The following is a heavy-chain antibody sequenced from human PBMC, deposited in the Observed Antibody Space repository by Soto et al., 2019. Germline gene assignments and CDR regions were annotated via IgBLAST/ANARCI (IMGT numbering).Heavy chain of an antibody. CDR3: SRQAPDFWSGKPQYYMNV. V-gene: IGHV3-73*01. D-gene: IGHD3-3*01. J-gene: IGHJ6*03. Sequence: EVQLVESGGGLVQPGGSLKLSCAASGFTFSGSAMHWVRQASGKGLEWVGRIRSKGNNYATAYGASLKSRFTISRDDSKNTAYPQINSLNTQDTAVYYCSRQAPDFWSGKPQYYMNVWGKGTTVTVSS. CDR1: GFTFSGSA. CDR2: IRSKGNNYAT.